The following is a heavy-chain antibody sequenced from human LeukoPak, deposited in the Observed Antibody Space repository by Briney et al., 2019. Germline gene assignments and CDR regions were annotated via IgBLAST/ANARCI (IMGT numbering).Heavy chain of an antibody. CDR2: ISSSSSYI. V-gene: IGHV3-21*01. J-gene: IGHJ6*02. D-gene: IGHD6-19*01. Sequence: GGSLRLSCAASGFTFSSYSMNWVRQAPGKGLEWVSSISSSSSYIYYADSVKGRFTISRDNAKNSLYLQVNSLRAEDTAVYYCARDCPSKQWLAPYYYYGMDVWGQGTTVTVSS. CDR1: GFTFSSYS. CDR3: ARDCPSKQWLAPYYYYGMDV.